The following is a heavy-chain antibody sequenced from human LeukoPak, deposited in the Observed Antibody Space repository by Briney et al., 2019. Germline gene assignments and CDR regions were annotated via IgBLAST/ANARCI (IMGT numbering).Heavy chain of an antibody. Sequence: GGSLRLSSAASGFTFSSYWMSWVRQAPGKGLEWVANIKQDGSEKYYVDSVKGRFTISRDNAKNSLYLQMNSLRAEDTAVYYCARDSFGYGDYEVYYYYGMDVWGQGTTVTVSS. D-gene: IGHD4-17*01. J-gene: IGHJ6*02. CDR2: IKQDGSEK. V-gene: IGHV3-7*01. CDR1: GFTFSSYW. CDR3: ARDSFGYGDYEVYYYYGMDV.